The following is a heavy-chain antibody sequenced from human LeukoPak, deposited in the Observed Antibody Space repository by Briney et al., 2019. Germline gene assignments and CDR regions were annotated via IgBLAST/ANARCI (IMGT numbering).Heavy chain of an antibody. D-gene: IGHD5-24*01. CDR3: ARDLEDDYYYYMDV. V-gene: IGHV3-21*01. Sequence: GGSLRLSCAAPGFTFSSYSMNWVRQAPGKGLEWVSSISSSSSYIYYADSVKGRFTISRDNAKNSLYLQMNSLRAEDTAVYYCARDLEDDYYYYMDVWGKGTTVTVSS. J-gene: IGHJ6*03. CDR1: GFTFSSYS. CDR2: ISSSSSYI.